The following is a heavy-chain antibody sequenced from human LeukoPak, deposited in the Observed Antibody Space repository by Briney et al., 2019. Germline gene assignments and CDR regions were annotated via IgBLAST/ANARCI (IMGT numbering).Heavy chain of an antibody. D-gene: IGHD5-12*01. CDR2: ISSSSSYI. J-gene: IGHJ4*02. V-gene: IGHV3-21*01. CDR3: ARDKEATIAGYFDY. CDR1: GFTFSSYS. Sequence: KPGGSLRLSCAASGFTFSSYSMNWVRQAPGKGLEWVSSISSSSSYIYYADSVKGRFTISRDNAKDSLYLQMNSLRAEDTAVYYCARDKEATIAGYFDYWGQGTLVTVSS.